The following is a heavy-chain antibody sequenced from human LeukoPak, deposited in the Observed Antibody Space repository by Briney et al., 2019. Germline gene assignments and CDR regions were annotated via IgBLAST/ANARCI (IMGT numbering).Heavy chain of an antibody. V-gene: IGHV4-59*01. CDR3: AREVLPDAFDI. D-gene: IGHD2-2*01. Sequence: PSETLSLTCTVSGGSISSYYWSWIRQPPGKGLEWIGYVYYSGSTNYNPSLKSRVTISVDTSKNQFSLKLSSVTAADTAVYYCAREVLPDAFDIWGQGTMVTVSS. J-gene: IGHJ3*02. CDR2: VYYSGST. CDR1: GGSISSYY.